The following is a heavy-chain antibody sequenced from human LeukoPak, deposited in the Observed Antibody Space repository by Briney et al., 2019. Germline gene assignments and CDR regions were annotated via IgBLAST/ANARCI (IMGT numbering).Heavy chain of an antibody. D-gene: IGHD2-2*01. Sequence: SETRSLTCAVYGGSFSGYYWSWIRQPPGKGLEWIGEINHSGSTNYNPSLKSRVTISVDTSKNQFSLKLSSVTAADTAVYYCARGPPENIVVVPASSYFDYRGQGTLVTVSS. CDR3: ARGPPENIVVVPASSYFDY. J-gene: IGHJ4*02. CDR1: GGSFSGYY. CDR2: INHSGST. V-gene: IGHV4-34*01.